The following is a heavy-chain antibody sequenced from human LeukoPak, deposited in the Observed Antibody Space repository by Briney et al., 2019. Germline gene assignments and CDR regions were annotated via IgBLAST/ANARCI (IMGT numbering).Heavy chain of an antibody. Sequence: ASVKVPCKASGYTFSGYYMHWVRQAPAQGLEWMGWINPDSGGTNYAQKFQGRVTMTSDTSIRTAYMELSRLRSDDTAVYYCARDPGVVVPAAPRYYGMDVWGQGTTVTVSS. CDR2: INPDSGGT. CDR3: ARDPGVVVPAAPRYYGMDV. J-gene: IGHJ6*02. CDR1: GYTFSGYY. V-gene: IGHV1-2*02. D-gene: IGHD2-2*01.